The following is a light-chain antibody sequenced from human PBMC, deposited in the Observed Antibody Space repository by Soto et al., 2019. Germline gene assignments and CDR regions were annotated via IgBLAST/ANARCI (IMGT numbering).Light chain of an antibody. CDR1: SSDIGGYNF. CDR3: SSYVHGGSDEV. Sequence: QSALTQPPSASGSPGQSVTISCTGTSSDIGGYNFVSWYQQHPDKVPKLMIYEVNKRPSGVPDRFSGSKSGNTASLTVSGLQAEDESEYYCSSYVHGGSDEVFGGGTKLTVL. V-gene: IGLV2-8*01. J-gene: IGLJ3*02. CDR2: EVN.